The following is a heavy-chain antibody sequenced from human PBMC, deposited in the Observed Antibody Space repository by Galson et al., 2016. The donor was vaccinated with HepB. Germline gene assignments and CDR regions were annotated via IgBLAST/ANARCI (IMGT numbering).Heavy chain of an antibody. CDR2: IYYSGIT. J-gene: IGHJ4*02. CDR1: AGSISSGGYY. CDR3: ARGYSGYGFDS. D-gene: IGHD5-12*01. Sequence: TLSLTCTVSAGSISSGGYYWSWIRQQPGKGLEWIAYIYYSGITHHNPSLKSRVSISVDTSKNQFSLKLSSVTAADTAVYYCARGYSGYGFDSWGQGTPVTVSS. V-gene: IGHV4-31*03.